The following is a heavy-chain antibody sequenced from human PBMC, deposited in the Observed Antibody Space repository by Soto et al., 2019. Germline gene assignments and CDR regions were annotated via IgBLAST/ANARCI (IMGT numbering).Heavy chain of an antibody. V-gene: IGHV3-30*18. CDR2: ISYDGSNK. CDR3: AKDTETTGTTLVANWFDP. J-gene: IGHJ5*02. Sequence: GGSLRLSCAASGFTFSSYGMHWVRQAPGKGLEWVAVISYDGSNKYYADSVKGRFTISRDNSKNTLYLQMNSLRAEDTAVYYCAKDTETTGTTLVANWFDPWGQGTLVTVSS. CDR1: GFTFSSYG. D-gene: IGHD1-7*01.